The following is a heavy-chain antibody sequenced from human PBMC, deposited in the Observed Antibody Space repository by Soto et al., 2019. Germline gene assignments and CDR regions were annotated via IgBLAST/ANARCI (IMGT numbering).Heavy chain of an antibody. CDR3: AREVVGPTTNWFDP. D-gene: IGHD1-26*01. Sequence: GGSLRLSXAASGFMFGSHTMTWVRQAPGKGLEWVASISSVSSYIYYADSVKGRFTISRDNAKDSLYLQMDSLRAEDTAVYFCAREVVGPTTNWFDPWGQGTLVTVSS. J-gene: IGHJ5*02. CDR2: ISSVSSYI. CDR1: GFMFGSHT. V-gene: IGHV3-21*06.